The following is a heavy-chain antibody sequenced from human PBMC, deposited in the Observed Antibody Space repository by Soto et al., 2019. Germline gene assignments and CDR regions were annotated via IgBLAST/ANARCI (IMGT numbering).Heavy chain of an antibody. CDR3: ARQRGSGSYHRLVDN. CDR1: GGSISSSTYY. Sequence: SETLSLTCTVSGGSISSSTYYWAWIRQPPGKGLEWIGAIYYSGTTYYSPSLKNRVTISVDTSKNQFSLKLSSVTAADTAVYYCARQRGSGSYHRLVDNWGQGTLVTVSS. CDR2: IYYSGTT. J-gene: IGHJ4*02. D-gene: IGHD3-10*01. V-gene: IGHV4-39*01.